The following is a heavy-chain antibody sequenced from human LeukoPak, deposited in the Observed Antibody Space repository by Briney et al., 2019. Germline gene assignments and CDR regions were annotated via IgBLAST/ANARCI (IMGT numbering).Heavy chain of an antibody. V-gene: IGHV3-7*03. Sequence: GGSLRLSCAASGFSFSSYWMTWVRQAPGRGLEFVASIRGDGNEKYYMDSMKGRLTISRDNAKNSLFLQMSGLRAEDTAVYYCMTELLGYRGQGTLVTVSS. CDR1: GFSFSSYW. CDR2: IRGDGNEK. J-gene: IGHJ4*02. D-gene: IGHD1-14*01. CDR3: MTELLGY.